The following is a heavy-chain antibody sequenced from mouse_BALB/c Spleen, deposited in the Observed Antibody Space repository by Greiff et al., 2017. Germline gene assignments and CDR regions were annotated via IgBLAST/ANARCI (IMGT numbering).Heavy chain of an antibody. V-gene: IGHV1S137*01. CDR2: ISTYYGDA. CDR3: ARGELYFDY. J-gene: IGHJ2*01. CDR1: GYTFTDYA. Sequence: VQRVESGAELVRPGVSVKISCKGSGYTFTDYAMHWVKQSHAKSLEWIGVISTYYGDASYNQKFKGKATMTVDKSSSTAYMELARLTSEDSAIYYCARGELYFDYWGQGTTLTVSS.